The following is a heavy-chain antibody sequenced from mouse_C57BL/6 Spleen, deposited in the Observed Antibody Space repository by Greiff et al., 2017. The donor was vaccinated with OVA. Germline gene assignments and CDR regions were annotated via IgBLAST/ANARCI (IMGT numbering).Heavy chain of an antibody. D-gene: IGHD1-1*01. J-gene: IGHJ1*03. V-gene: IGHV1-50*01. CDR3: ARWDGSSHWYFDV. CDR2: IDPSDSYT. Sequence: VQLQQPGAELVKPGASVKLSCKASGYTFTSYWMQWVKQRPGQGLEWIGEIDPSDSYTNYNQKFKGKATLTVDTSSSTAYMQLSSLTSEDSAVYYCARWDGSSHWYFDVWGTGTTVTVSS. CDR1: GYTFTSYW.